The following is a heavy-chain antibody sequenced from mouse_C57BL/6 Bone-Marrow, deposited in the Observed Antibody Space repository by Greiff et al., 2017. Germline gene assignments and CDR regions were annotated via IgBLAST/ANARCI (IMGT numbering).Heavy chain of an antibody. Sequence: QVQLQQPGAELVRPGSSVKLSCKASGYTFTSYWMDWVKQRPGQGLEWIGNIYPSDSETHYNQKFKDKATLTVDKSSSTAYMQLSSLTSEDSAVYYCARRDYYGNYEDFAYWGQGTLVTVSA. J-gene: IGHJ3*01. D-gene: IGHD2-1*01. CDR1: GYTFTSYW. V-gene: IGHV1-61*01. CDR3: ARRDYYGNYEDFAY. CDR2: IYPSDSET.